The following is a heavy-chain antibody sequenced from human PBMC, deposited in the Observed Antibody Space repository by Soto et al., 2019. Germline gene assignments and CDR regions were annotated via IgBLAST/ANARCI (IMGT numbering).Heavy chain of an antibody. Sequence: VASVKVSCKASGDNFRTYGISWVRRAPGLGLEWVGWISAYNGTANYGQKFQGRVTMTTDESTTTAYMELRGLKSDDTAVYFCARDFVNYLSGPGAAFDSWGQGPLVTVFS. CDR1: GDNFRTYG. D-gene: IGHD5-12*01. CDR3: ARDFVNYLSGPGAAFDS. J-gene: IGHJ4*02. CDR2: ISAYNGTA. V-gene: IGHV1-18*01.